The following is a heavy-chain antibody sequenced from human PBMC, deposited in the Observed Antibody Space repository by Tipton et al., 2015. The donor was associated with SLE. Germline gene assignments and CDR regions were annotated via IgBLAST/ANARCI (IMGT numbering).Heavy chain of an antibody. CDR2: INHSGST. CDR1: GGSFSGYY. CDR3: ARENCGGDCSFDY. Sequence: LRLSCAVYGGSFSGYYWSWIRQPPGKGLEWIGEINHSGSTNYNPSLKSRVTISVDTSKNQFSLKLSSVTAADTAVYYCARENCGGDCSFDYWGQGTLVTVSS. D-gene: IGHD2-21*01. V-gene: IGHV4-34*01. J-gene: IGHJ4*02.